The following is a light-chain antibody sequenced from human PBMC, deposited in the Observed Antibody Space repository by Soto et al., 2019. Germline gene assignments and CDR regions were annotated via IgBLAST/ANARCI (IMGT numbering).Light chain of an antibody. CDR3: QQYNSYSRWT. Sequence: DIQMTQSPSTLSASVGDRVTITCRASQTVSSWLAWYQLKPGKAPKLLIYDVSTLERGVPSRFSGSGSGTEFTLTITDLQPADFASYYCQQYNSYSRWTFGQGTKVEIK. CDR1: QTVSSW. V-gene: IGKV1-5*01. CDR2: DVS. J-gene: IGKJ1*01.